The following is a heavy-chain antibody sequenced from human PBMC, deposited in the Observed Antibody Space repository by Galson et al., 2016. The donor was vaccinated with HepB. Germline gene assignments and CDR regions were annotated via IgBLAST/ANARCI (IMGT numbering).Heavy chain of an antibody. Sequence: SLRLSCAASGFTLSDFGMNWVRQAPGKGLEWVSGISSSSTYMYYGDSLKGRFTISRDNSKNTLYLQMNGLRTEDTAMYYCARDTSYSSSWEYYYYAMDVWGQGTTVTVSS. CDR3: ARDTSYSSSWEYYYYAMDV. CDR1: GFTLSDFG. J-gene: IGHJ6*02. V-gene: IGHV3-21*01. CDR2: ISSSSTYM. D-gene: IGHD6-13*01.